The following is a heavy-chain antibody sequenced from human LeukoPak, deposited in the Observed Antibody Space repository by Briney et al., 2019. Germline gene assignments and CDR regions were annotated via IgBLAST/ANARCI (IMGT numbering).Heavy chain of an antibody. CDR2: IYTSGST. CDR3: ARGGGYSGYETTDY. CDR1: GGSISSYY. J-gene: IGHJ4*02. V-gene: IGHV4-4*07. Sequence: SETLSLTCTVSGGSISSYYWSWIRQPAGKGLEWIGRIYTSGSTNYNPSLKSRVTMSVDTSKNQFSLKLSFVTAADTAVYYCARGGGYSGYETTDYWGQGALVTVSS. D-gene: IGHD5-12*01.